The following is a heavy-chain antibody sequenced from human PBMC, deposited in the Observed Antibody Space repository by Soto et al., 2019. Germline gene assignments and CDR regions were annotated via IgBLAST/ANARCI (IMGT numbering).Heavy chain of an antibody. CDR1: GDSVSSNSAA. CDR3: AKGGISSSSFSYYGMDV. V-gene: IGHV6-1*01. CDR2: TYYRSKWYN. J-gene: IGHJ6*02. Sequence: PSQTLSLTCAISGDSVSSNSAAWNWIRQSPSRGLEWLGRTYYRSKWYNDYAVSVKSRITINPDTSKNQFSLQLNSVTPEDTAVYYCAKGGISSSSFSYYGMDVWGQGTTVTVSS. D-gene: IGHD6-6*01.